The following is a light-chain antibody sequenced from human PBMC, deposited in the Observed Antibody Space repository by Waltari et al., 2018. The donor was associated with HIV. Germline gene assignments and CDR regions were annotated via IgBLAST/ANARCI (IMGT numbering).Light chain of an antibody. CDR1: ESIGDW. Sequence: IQMTQSPSYVSASIGDTVPISCRANESIGDWLAWYQQRPGEAPRLLVYSASRRESGVPSKFFAFGADTEFTLTITGLESEDFATYYCQQASSFPHTFGGGTKV. V-gene: IGKV1-12*01. CDR3: QQASSFPHT. J-gene: IGKJ4*01. CDR2: SAS.